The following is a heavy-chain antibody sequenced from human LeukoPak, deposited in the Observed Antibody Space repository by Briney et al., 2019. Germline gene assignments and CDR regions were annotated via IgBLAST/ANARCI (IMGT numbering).Heavy chain of an antibody. CDR3: AREGARIAVAGKNFDY. CDR1: GFTVSSID. CDR2: IYGGGNT. Sequence: GGSLRLSCAASGFTVSSIDMSWVRQAPGKGLEWISVIYGGGNTRYYADSVKGRFTISRDNAKNSLYLQMNSLRAEDTAVYYCAREGARIAVAGKNFDYWGQGTLVTVSS. D-gene: IGHD6-19*01. J-gene: IGHJ4*02. V-gene: IGHV3-53*01.